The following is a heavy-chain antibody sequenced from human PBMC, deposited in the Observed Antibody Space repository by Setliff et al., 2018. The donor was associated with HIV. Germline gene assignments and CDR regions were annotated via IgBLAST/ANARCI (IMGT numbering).Heavy chain of an antibody. V-gene: IGHV3-7*03. J-gene: IGHJ4*02. Sequence: GGSLRLSCAASGFTFSNYWMSWVRQAPGKGLEWVANIKQDGSEKYYVDSVKGRFTISRDNAKKSLYLQMNSLRAEDTALYYCARDYSRYTWNYFDYWGQGTLVTISS. D-gene: IGHD1-20*01. CDR3: ARDYSRYTWNYFDY. CDR2: IKQDGSEK. CDR1: GFTFSNYW.